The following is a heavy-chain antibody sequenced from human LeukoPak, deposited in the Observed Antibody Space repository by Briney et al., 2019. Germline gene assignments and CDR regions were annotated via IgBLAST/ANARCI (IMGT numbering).Heavy chain of an antibody. D-gene: IGHD6-19*01. CDR2: IRSKAYGGTT. CDR1: GFTFGDYA. CDR3: TRDATVAGTGGDY. J-gene: IGHJ2*01. Sequence: GRSLRLSCTASGFTFGDYAMSWFRQAPGKGLEWVGFIRSKAYGGTTEYAASVKGRFTISRDDSKSIAYLQMNSLKTEDTAVYYCTRDATVAGTGGDYWGRGTLVTVSS. V-gene: IGHV3-49*03.